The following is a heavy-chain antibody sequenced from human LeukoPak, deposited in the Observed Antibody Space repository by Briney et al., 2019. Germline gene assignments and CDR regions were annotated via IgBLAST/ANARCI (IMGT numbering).Heavy chain of an antibody. CDR2: FDPEDGET. Sequence: ASVKVSCKVSGYTLTELSMHWVRQAPGKGLEWMGGFDPEDGETIYAQKFQGRVTMTEDTSTDTAYMELSSLRSEDTAVYYCATMVGATTPLDYWGQGTLVTVSS. V-gene: IGHV1-24*01. J-gene: IGHJ4*02. D-gene: IGHD1-26*01. CDR1: GYTLTELS. CDR3: ATMVGATTPLDY.